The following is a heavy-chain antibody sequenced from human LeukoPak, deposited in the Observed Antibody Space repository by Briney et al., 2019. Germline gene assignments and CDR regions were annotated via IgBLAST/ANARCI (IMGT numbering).Heavy chain of an antibody. Sequence: SETLSLTCTVSGGSIRSSYYYWGWIRQPPGTGLEWIGSIYDSGSTYYNPSLKSRVTISVDTSKNQFSLKLSSVTAADTAVYYCARGRGSYFRDYYYYGMDVWGQGTTVTVSS. V-gene: IGHV4-39*07. CDR1: GGSIRSSYYY. CDR2: IYDSGST. D-gene: IGHD1-26*01. J-gene: IGHJ6*02. CDR3: ARGRGSYFRDYYYYGMDV.